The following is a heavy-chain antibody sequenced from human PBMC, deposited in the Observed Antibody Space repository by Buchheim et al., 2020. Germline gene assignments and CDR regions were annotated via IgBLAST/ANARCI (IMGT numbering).Heavy chain of an antibody. D-gene: IGHD1-14*01. CDR2: LWYDGSHK. J-gene: IGHJ6*02. CDR1: GFTLSRYG. Sequence: QVQLVESGGGVVQPGRSLRLSCAASGFTLSRYGMHGVRQAPGKGLEWVAVLWYDGSHKYYADSVKGRFTIPRDNSKHTLYLQMNSLRAEDTAVYYCARSSGIGYYYYGMDVWGQGTT. CDR3: ARSSGIGYYYYGMDV. V-gene: IGHV3-33*01.